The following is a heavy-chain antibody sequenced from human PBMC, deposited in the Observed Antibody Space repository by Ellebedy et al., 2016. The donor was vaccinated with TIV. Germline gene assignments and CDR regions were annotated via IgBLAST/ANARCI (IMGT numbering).Heavy chain of an antibody. D-gene: IGHD6-13*01. J-gene: IGHJ4*02. CDR2: ISDSGGST. CDR3: AKKNSPGYIVAVVNY. Sequence: GESLKISCAASGFTFSSYAMSWVRQAPGKGLEWVSAISDSGGSTYYADSVKGRFTISRDNSKNTLYLQMNSLRAEDTAVYYCAKKNSPGYIVAVVNYWGQGTLVTVTS. CDR1: GFTFSSYA. V-gene: IGHV3-23*01.